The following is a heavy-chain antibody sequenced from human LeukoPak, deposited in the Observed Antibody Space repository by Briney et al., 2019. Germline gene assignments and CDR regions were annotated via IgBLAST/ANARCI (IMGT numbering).Heavy chain of an antibody. J-gene: IGHJ4*02. CDR3: AGSWYFDY. CDR2: ISDSGGNT. Sequence: PGGSLRLSCAASGFTFSSYAMSWVRQAPGKGLEWVSTISDSGGNTYYADSVKGRFTISRDNYKNTAYLQMNSLRAEDTAVYYCAGSWYFDYWGQGTLVTVSS. CDR1: GFTFSSYA. D-gene: IGHD6-13*01. V-gene: IGHV3-23*01.